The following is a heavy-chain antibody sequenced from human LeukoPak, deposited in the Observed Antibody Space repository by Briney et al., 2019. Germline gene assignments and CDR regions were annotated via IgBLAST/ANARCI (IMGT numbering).Heavy chain of an antibody. CDR1: GFTFSSYN. J-gene: IGHJ5*02. CDR3: ARVWTTSGSYSGFDP. CDR2: ITSSSSTI. Sequence: GGSLRLSCAASGFTFSSYNMIWVRQAPGKGLEWVSYITSSSSTIYYAVSVKGRFTISRDNAKNSLYLQMNSLRDEDTAVYYCARVWTTSGSYSGFDPWGQGTLVTVSS. V-gene: IGHV3-48*02. D-gene: IGHD3-10*01.